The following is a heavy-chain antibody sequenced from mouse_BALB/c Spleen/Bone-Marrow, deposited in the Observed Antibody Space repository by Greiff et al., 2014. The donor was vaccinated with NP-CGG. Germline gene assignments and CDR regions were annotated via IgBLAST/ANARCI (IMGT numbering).Heavy chain of an antibody. J-gene: IGHJ4*01. V-gene: IGHV1-4*01. CDR3: ARDIIFYGYDEDYCSMDY. Sequence: VQLQQSGAELARPGASVKMSCEASGYTFTGYTMHWVKQRPGQGLEWIGYINPSSGYTNYNQKFKDRATLTADKSSSTAYMQLSSLTSEDSAVYYCARDIIFYGYDEDYCSMDYWGQGTSVTVSS. CDR1: GYTFTGYT. CDR2: INPSSGYT. D-gene: IGHD2-2*01.